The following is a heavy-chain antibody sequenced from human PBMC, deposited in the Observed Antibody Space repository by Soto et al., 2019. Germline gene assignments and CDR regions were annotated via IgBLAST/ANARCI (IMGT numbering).Heavy chain of an antibody. CDR2: IDPSDSYT. V-gene: IGHV5-10-1*01. J-gene: IGHJ4*02. D-gene: IGHD6-13*01. CDR3: ARDIEPPGLFFDY. CDR1: GYMFTSYW. Sequence: ESLKISCKGSGYMFTSYWISWVRQMPGKGLEWMGRIDPSDSYTSYSPSFQGHVTISADKSISTAYLQMNSLRAEDTAVYYCARDIEPPGLFFDYWGQGALVTVSS.